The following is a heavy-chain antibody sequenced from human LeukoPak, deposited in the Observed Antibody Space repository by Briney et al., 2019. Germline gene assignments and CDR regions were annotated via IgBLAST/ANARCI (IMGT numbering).Heavy chain of an antibody. J-gene: IGHJ5*02. CDR2: INPNSGGT. CDR1: GYSFTDYY. CDR3: ARADRLDGGPYLIGP. Sequence: GASVKGSCKTSGYSFTDYYMHWVRQAPGQRLEWMGWINPNSGGTSSAQKFQGRVTMTRDTSITTVYMEVSWLTSDGTAIYYCARADRLDGGPYLIGPWGQGTLVTVSS. D-gene: IGHD2-21*01. V-gene: IGHV1-2*02.